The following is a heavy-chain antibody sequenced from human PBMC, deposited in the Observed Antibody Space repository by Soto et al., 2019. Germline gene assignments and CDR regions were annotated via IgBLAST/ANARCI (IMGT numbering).Heavy chain of an antibody. D-gene: IGHD2-15*01. CDR1: GFTFSSYI. J-gene: IGHJ6*02. CDR3: ARDSLGYCSGGSCYSLGGYYYYYYGMDV. Sequence: GGSLRLSCPASGFTFSSYIMNWVRQDPGKGLEWVSSISSSSSYIYYADSVKGRFTISRDNAKNSLYLQMNSLRAEDTAVYYCARDSLGYCSGGSCYSLGGYYYYYYGMDVWGQGTTVTVS. V-gene: IGHV3-21*01. CDR2: ISSSSSYI.